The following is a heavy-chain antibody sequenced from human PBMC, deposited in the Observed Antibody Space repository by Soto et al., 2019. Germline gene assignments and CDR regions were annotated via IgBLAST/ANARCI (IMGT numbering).Heavy chain of an antibody. CDR3: ARGPYSSGWYVVDY. J-gene: IGHJ4*02. Sequence: SETLSLTCTVSGASISAYAWSWIRQPTGKGLEWIGRLYSSGNTNYNPSFKSRLTMSADTSKNQFSLKLSSVTAADTAVYYCARGPYSSGWYVVDYWGQGTLVTVSS. D-gene: IGHD6-19*01. V-gene: IGHV4-4*07. CDR1: GASISAYA. CDR2: LYSSGNT.